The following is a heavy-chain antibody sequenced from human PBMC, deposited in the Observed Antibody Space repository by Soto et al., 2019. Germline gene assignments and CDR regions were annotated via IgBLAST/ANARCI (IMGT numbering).Heavy chain of an antibody. CDR3: ARGQVVAAQH. Sequence: QLQLQESGSGLVKPSQTLSLTCAVSGGSISSGGYSWSWIRQPPGKGVDGIGYIYHIGSTYYNPSLKSRVTISVDRSKNQFSLKLSSVTAADTAVYYCARGQVVAAQHWGQGTLVTVSS. CDR1: GGSISSGGYS. D-gene: IGHD2-15*01. J-gene: IGHJ4*02. CDR2: IYHIGST. V-gene: IGHV4-30-2*01.